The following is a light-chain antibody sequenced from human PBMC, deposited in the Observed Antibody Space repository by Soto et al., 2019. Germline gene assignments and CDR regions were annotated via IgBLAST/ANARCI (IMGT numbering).Light chain of an antibody. CDR1: SSNIGAGYD. V-gene: IGLV1-40*01. CDR3: QSYDSSLSVGV. Sequence: QPVLTQPPSVSGAPGQRVTISCTGSSSNIGAGYDVHWYQQLPGTAPKLLIYGNSNRPSGAPDRFSGSKSGTSASLAITGLQAEDEADYYCQSYDSSLSVGVFGGGTKLTVL. CDR2: GNS. J-gene: IGLJ2*01.